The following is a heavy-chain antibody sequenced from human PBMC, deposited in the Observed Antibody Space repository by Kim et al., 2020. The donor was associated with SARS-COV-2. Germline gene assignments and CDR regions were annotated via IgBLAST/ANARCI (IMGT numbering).Heavy chain of an antibody. Sequence: SQTLSLTCAISGDSVSSTSATWNWIRQSPSRGLEWLGRTYYRSKWSNDYAVSVKSRIIINPDTSKNQFSLQLNSVTPEDTAVYYCVRTAAGRGGFDYWDQGTLVTVSS. D-gene: IGHD6-13*01. CDR1: GDSVSSTSAT. V-gene: IGHV6-1*01. CDR2: TYYRSKWSN. J-gene: IGHJ4*02. CDR3: VRTAAGRGGFDY.